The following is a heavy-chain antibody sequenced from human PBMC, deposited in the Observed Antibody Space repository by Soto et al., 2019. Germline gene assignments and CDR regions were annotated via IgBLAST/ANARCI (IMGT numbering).Heavy chain of an antibody. CDR2: ISSSGSTI. CDR1: GFTFSDYY. J-gene: IGHJ6*03. D-gene: IGHD3-3*01. CDR3: ARDYDFWSGLRTTDYYYYYMDV. V-gene: IGHV3-11*01. Sequence: PGGSLRLSCAVSGFTFSDYYMSWIRQAPGKGLEWVSYISSSGSTIYYADSVKGRFTISRDNAKNSLYLQMNSLRAEDSAVYYCARDYDFWSGLRTTDYYYYYMDVWGKGTTVTVSS.